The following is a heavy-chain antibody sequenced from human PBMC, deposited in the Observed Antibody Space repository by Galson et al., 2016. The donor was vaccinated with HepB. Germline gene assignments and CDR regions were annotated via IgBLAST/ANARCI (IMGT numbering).Heavy chain of an antibody. V-gene: IGHV3-53*01. CDR1: GFIVNNNY. CDR2: IYSGGST. Sequence: SLRLSCAVSGFIVNNNYMSWVRQAPGKGLEWVSVIYSGGSTYYADSVRGRFTISRDKSENTLYHQLNSLRAEDTAVYYCARGGDPGTLRTVSGVAIPSSYYIDVGGKGTLVTVSS. D-gene: IGHD3-3*01. J-gene: IGHJ6*03. CDR3: ARGGDPGTLRTVSGVAIPSSYYIDV.